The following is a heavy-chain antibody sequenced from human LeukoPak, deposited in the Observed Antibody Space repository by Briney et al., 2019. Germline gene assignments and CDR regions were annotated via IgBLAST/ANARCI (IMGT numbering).Heavy chain of an antibody. J-gene: IGHJ4*02. CDR2: INWNSGSR. D-gene: IGHD5-12*01. CDR1: GFTFGDYG. Sequence: GGSLRLSCTASGFTFGDYGMSWVRQAPGKGLEWVSGINWNSGSRGYGDSVKGRFTISRDNAKNSLYLRMNSLRAEDTALYYCARGIDSGYDYFDYWGQGTLVTVSS. CDR3: ARGIDSGYDYFDY. V-gene: IGHV3-20*04.